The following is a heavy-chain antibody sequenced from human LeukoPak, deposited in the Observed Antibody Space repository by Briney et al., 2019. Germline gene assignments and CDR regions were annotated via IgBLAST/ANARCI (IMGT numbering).Heavy chain of an antibody. J-gene: IGHJ4*02. CDR2: INHSGST. V-gene: IGHV4-34*01. D-gene: IGHD3-3*01. Sequence: PSETLSLTCAVYGGSFSGYYWSWIRQPPGKGLEWIGEINHSGSTNYNPSLKSRVTISVDTSKNQFSLKLSSVTAADTAVYYCARANYDFWSGYQNKRFDYWGQGTLVTVSS. CDR1: GGSFSGYY. CDR3: ARANYDFWSGYQNKRFDY.